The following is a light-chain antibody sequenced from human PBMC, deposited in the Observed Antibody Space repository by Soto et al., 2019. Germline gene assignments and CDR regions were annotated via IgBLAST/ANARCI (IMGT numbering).Light chain of an antibody. CDR2: AAS. J-gene: IGKJ1*01. CDR3: QQSYSTPAT. Sequence: DIQMTQSPSSLSASVGDRVTITCRASQSISSYLNWYQQKPGKAPKLLIYAASSLQSGVPSRFSGSGSGTDFTLTISSLQPEDFATYSCQQSYSTPATFGQGTKVEFK. V-gene: IGKV1-39*01. CDR1: QSISSY.